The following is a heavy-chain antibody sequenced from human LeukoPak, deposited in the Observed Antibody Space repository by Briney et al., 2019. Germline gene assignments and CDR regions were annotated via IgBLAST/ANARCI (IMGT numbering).Heavy chain of an antibody. D-gene: IGHD3-16*01. J-gene: IGHJ3*02. V-gene: IGHV4-34*01. Sequence: SETLSLTCAVYGGSFSGYYWSWIRQPPVKGLEWIGEINHSGSTNYNPSLKSRVTISVDTSKNQFSLKLSSVTAADTAVYYCARDTAPQGLPDAFDIWGQGTMVTVSS. CDR3: ARDTAPQGLPDAFDI. CDR1: GGSFSGYY. CDR2: INHSGST.